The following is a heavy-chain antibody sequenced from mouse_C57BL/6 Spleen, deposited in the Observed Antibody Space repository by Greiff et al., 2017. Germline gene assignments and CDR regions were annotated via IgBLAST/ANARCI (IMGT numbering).Heavy chain of an antibody. V-gene: IGHV5-6*01. CDR2: ISSGGSYT. J-gene: IGHJ3*01. Sequence: EVQLVESGGDLVKPGGSLKLSCAASGFTFSSYGMSWVRQTPDKRLEWVATISSGGSYTYYPDSVKGRFTISRDNAKNTLYLQMSSLKSEDTAMYYCARHTGYYDYELAWFAYWGQGTLVTVSA. CDR3: ARHTGYYDYELAWFAY. CDR1: GFTFSSYG. D-gene: IGHD2-4*01.